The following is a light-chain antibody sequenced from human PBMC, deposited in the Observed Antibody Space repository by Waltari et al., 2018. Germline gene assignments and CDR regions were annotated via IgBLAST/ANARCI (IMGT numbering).Light chain of an antibody. CDR1: QSISTY. Sequence: DIQMTQSPSSLSASVGARVTITCRASQSISTYLSLYQQKPGKAPNLLIYGAHSLQSGVPSRFSGSGSGTDFTLTISSLQPEDFATYYCQQSYTTPPTFGQGTKVEIK. CDR2: GAH. CDR3: QQSYTTPPT. V-gene: IGKV1-39*01. J-gene: IGKJ1*01.